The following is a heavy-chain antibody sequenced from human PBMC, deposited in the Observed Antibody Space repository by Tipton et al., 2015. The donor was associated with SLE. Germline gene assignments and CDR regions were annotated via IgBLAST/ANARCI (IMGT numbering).Heavy chain of an antibody. CDR2: FYPGGTT. Sequence: LRLSCTVSGDSLSNYYWGWIRQSAGKGLEWMGRFYPGGTTSYNPSFKSRVTTSVDTSKNQFSLKLSSVTAADTAVYYCVRHGGRYGYHEYFQHWGQGTLVTVSS. J-gene: IGHJ1*01. V-gene: IGHV4-4*07. CDR1: GDSLSNYY. D-gene: IGHD5-12*01. CDR3: VRHGGRYGYHEYFQH.